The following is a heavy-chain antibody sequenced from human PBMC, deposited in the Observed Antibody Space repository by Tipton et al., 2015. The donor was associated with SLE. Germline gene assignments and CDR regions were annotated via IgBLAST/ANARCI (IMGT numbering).Heavy chain of an antibody. Sequence: TLSLTCAVSGGSFNGYSWSWVRQSPGKGLEWIGEISHSRTTNYNLSLKSRVSMSLDTSTNQFSLRLSSVTAADTAVYYCARHEDWGIDYWGQGTLVTVSS. CDR1: GGSFNGYS. D-gene: IGHD7-27*01. J-gene: IGHJ4*02. V-gene: IGHV4-34*01. CDR3: ARHEDWGIDY. CDR2: ISHSRTT.